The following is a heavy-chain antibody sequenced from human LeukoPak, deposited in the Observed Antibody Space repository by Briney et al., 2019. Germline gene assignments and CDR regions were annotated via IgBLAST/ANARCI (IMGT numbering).Heavy chain of an antibody. CDR3: ARDLGFDDSSGYSDY. V-gene: IGHV4-39*07. CDR1: GGSISSSSYY. J-gene: IGHJ4*02. CDR2: IYYSGST. Sequence: SETLSLTCTVSGGSISSSSYYWGWIRQPPGKGLEWIGSIYYSGSTYYNPSLKSRVTISVDTSRNQFSLKLSSVTAADTAVYYCARDLGFDDSSGYSDYWGQGTLVTVSS. D-gene: IGHD3-22*01.